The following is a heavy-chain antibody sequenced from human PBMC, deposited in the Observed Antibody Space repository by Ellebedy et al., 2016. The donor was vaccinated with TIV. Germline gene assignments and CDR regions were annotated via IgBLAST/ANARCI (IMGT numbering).Heavy chain of an antibody. J-gene: IGHJ4*02. CDR1: GGSISSGGNY. Sequence: MPSETLSLTCTVSGGSISSGGNYWSWIRQNAGRGLEWVGYIHHSGTTYYNPSLKSRVSMSVDTSKNHFSLSLASVTAADTAGYYCARGFRRFGESDFDNWGQGTQVTVSS. D-gene: IGHD3-10*01. CDR3: ARGFRRFGESDFDN. V-gene: IGHV4-31*03. CDR2: IHHSGTT.